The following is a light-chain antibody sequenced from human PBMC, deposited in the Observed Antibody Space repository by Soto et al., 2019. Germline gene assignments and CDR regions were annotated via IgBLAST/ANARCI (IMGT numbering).Light chain of an antibody. CDR3: QKYNGAPFT. V-gene: IGKV1-27*01. Sequence: IQMTQSPSSLSASVGVRVTITCRASQGISNYLAWYQQKPGKVPKLLIYAASTLQSEVPSRFSGSGSGTDFTLTISSLQPEDVSTYYCQKYNGAPFTFGPGTKVDIK. CDR1: QGISNY. J-gene: IGKJ3*01. CDR2: AAS.